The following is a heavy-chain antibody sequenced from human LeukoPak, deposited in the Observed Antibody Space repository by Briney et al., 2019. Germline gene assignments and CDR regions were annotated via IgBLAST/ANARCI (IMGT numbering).Heavy chain of an antibody. CDR2: IYYIVST. Sequence: SETLSLTCTVSSDSINNFYWSWIRQPPEGGLEYIGYIYYIVSTNYNPSLNSRLTLSIDKSKSPFSLKLSSVTAADTAVYYCARLARLTLIRGITGYHSLDVWGKGTKVTVSS. D-gene: IGHD3-10*01. J-gene: IGHJ6*04. CDR1: SDSINNFY. V-gene: IGHV4-59*01. CDR3: ARLARLTLIRGITGYHSLDV.